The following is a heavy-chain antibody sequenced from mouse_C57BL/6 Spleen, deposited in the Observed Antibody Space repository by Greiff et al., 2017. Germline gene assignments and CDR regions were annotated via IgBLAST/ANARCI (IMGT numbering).Heavy chain of an antibody. CDR2: IRNKANGYTT. D-gene: IGHD1-1*01. J-gene: IGHJ3*01. Sequence: EVMLVESGGGLVQPGGSLSLSCAASGFTFTDYYMSWVRQPPGKALEWLGFIRNKANGYTTEYSASVKGRFTISRDNSQSILYLQMNALRAEDSATYYCASYDYSSSWFAYWGQGTLVTVSA. CDR1: GFTFTDYY. CDR3: ASYDYSSSWFAY. V-gene: IGHV7-3*01.